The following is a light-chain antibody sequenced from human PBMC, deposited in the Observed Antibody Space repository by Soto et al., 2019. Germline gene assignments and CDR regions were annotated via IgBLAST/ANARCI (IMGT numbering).Light chain of an antibody. Sequence: DIQMTQSPATLSASVGDRFTITCRASHSISSWLAWYQQKPRKATKLFIYDASSLESGVPSRFSGSGSGTEFTLTISSLKPDDFATYCCQEYQSYSRRFGQGTKVDIK. CDR1: HSISSW. CDR3: QEYQSYSRR. V-gene: IGKV1-5*01. J-gene: IGKJ1*01. CDR2: DAS.